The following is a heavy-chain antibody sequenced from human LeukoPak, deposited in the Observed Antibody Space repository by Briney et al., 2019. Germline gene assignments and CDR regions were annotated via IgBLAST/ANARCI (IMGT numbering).Heavy chain of an antibody. V-gene: IGHV1-2*02. Sequence: GASVKVSCKASGYTFTSYDINWVRQAPGQGLEWMGWINPNSGGTNYAQKFQGRVTMTRDTSISTAYMELSRLRSDDTAVYYCARLGHRYYYYMDVWGKGTTVTVSS. CDR3: ARLGHRYYYYMDV. CDR1: GYTFTSYD. D-gene: IGHD3-16*01. J-gene: IGHJ6*03. CDR2: INPNSGGT.